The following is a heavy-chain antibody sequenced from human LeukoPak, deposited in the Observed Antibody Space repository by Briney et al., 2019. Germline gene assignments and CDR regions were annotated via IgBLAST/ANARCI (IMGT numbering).Heavy chain of an antibody. CDR2: ISYDGSNK. D-gene: IGHD5-12*01. Sequence: GGSLRLSCAASGFTFSSYAMHWVRQAPGKGLEWVAVISYDGSNKYYADSVKGRFTISRDNSKNTLYLQMNSLRAEDTAVYYCAKGLSGYDQPVYWGQGTLVTVSS. CDR1: GFTFSSYA. CDR3: AKGLSGYDQPVY. V-gene: IGHV3-30*07. J-gene: IGHJ4*02.